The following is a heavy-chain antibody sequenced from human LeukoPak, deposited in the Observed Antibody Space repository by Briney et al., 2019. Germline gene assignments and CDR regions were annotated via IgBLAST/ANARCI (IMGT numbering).Heavy chain of an antibody. D-gene: IGHD2-2*01. Sequence: KPSETLSLTCAVNYESFSIYYWSWIRQPPGKGLEWIGYIYYSGSTNYNPSLKSRVTISVDTSKNQFSLKLSSVTAADTAVYYCARGGGGYCSSTSCYVDWFDPWGQGTLVTVSS. CDR1: YESFSIYY. CDR3: ARGGGGYCSSTSCYVDWFDP. CDR2: IYYSGST. V-gene: IGHV4-59*01. J-gene: IGHJ5*02.